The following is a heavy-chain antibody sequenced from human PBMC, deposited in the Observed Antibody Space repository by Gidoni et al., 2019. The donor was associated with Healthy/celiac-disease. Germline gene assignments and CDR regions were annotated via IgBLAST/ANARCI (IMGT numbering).Heavy chain of an antibody. V-gene: IGHV4-4*07. D-gene: IGHD3-3*01. J-gene: IGHJ5*02. CDR3: AREAVFWSGGGSWFDP. CDR2: IYTSGST. Sequence: QVQLQEPGPGLVKPSEPLSLTCPVPGGSISSYYWSWIRQLAGQGLEWIGRIYTSGSTNYNPSRKSRVTMSVDTSKNQFSLKLSSVTAADTAVYYCAREAVFWSGGGSWFDPWGQGTLVTVSS. CDR1: GGSISSYY.